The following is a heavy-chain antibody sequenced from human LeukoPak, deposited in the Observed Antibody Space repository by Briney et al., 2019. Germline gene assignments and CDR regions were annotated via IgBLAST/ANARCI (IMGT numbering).Heavy chain of an antibody. CDR1: GGSISSYY. CDR2: IYYTGST. Sequence: SETLSLTCTVSGGSISSYYWTWLRQPPGKGLEWIGYIYYTGSTNYNPSLKSRVTILIDTSKNQVSLNLSSATAADTAVYYCARRPLRHGMDVWGQGTTVTVSS. D-gene: IGHD6-6*01. V-gene: IGHV4-59*01. J-gene: IGHJ6*02. CDR3: ARRPLRHGMDV.